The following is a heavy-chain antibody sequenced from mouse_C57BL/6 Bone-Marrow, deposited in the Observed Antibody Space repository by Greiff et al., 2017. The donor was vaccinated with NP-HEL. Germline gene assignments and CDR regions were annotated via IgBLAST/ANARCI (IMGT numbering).Heavy chain of an antibody. V-gene: IGHV1-69*01. D-gene: IGHD2-3*01. J-gene: IGHJ1*03. CDR1: GYTFTSYW. Sequence: QVQLQQPGAELVMPGASVKLSCKASGYTFTSYWMHWVKQRPGQGLEWIGEIDPSDSYTNYNQKFKGKSTLTVDKSSSTAYMQLSSLTSEDSAVYYCAIGYSWYFDVWGTGTTVTVSS. CDR2: IDPSDSYT. CDR3: AIGYSWYFDV.